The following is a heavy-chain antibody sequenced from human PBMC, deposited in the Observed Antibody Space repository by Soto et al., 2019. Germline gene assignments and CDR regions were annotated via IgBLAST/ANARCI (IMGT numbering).Heavy chain of an antibody. V-gene: IGHV3-30*18. D-gene: IGHD4-17*01. CDR1: GFTFSSYG. CDR3: AKSAGDAPIDY. CDR2: ISYDGSNK. J-gene: IGHJ4*02. Sequence: QVQLVESGGGVVQPGRSLRLSCAASGFTFSSYGMHWVRQAPGKGLEWVAVISYDGSNKYYADSVKGRFTISRDNSKNTLYLQMNSLRAEDTAVYYCAKSAGDAPIDYWGQGTLVTVSS.